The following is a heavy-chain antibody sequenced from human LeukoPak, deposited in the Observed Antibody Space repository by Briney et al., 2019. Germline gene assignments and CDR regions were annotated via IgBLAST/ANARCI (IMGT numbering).Heavy chain of an antibody. D-gene: IGHD6-19*01. CDR2: IYYSGST. Sequence: SETLSLTCTVSGGSISSYYWSWIRQPPGKGLEWIGYIYYSGSTNYNPSLKSRVTISVDTSKNQFSLKLSSVTAADTAVYYCARDGGASSGWGYYFDYWGQGTLVTVSS. CDR1: GGSISSYY. V-gene: IGHV4-59*01. J-gene: IGHJ4*02. CDR3: ARDGGASSGWGYYFDY.